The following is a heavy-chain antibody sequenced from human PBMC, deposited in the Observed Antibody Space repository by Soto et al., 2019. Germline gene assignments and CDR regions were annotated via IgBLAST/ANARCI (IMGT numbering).Heavy chain of an antibody. V-gene: IGHV5-10-1*01. D-gene: IGHD5-18*01. J-gene: IGHJ6*02. CDR1: GYSFTSYW. Sequence: GESLKISCKGSGYSFTSYWISCVLHMPGKGLEWMGRIDPSDSYTNYSPSFQGHVTISADKSISTAYLQWSSLKASDTAMYYCARQSSVYSYGFYYYYGMDVWGQGTTVTSP. CDR3: ARQSSVYSYGFYYYYGMDV. CDR2: IDPSDSYT.